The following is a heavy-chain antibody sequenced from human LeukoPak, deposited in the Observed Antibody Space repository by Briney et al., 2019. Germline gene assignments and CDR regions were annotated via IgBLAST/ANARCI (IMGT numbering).Heavy chain of an antibody. CDR1: GFTFSSYW. D-gene: IGHD4-17*01. CDR2: INSDGSST. CDR3: ARVDYGDHAPRGFDY. V-gene: IGHV3-74*01. Sequence: GGSLRLSCAASGFTFSSYWMHWVRQAPGKGLVWVSRINSDGSSTSYADSVKGRFTISRDNAKNTLYLQMNSLRAEDTAVYYCARVDYGDHAPRGFDYWGQGTLVTVSS. J-gene: IGHJ4*02.